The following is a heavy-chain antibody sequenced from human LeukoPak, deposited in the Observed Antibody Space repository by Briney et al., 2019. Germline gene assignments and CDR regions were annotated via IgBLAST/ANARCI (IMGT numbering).Heavy chain of an antibody. J-gene: IGHJ4*02. CDR3: ARGRYYYDSSGSFDY. Sequence: GGSLRLSCAASGFTFSDYYMSWIRQAPGKGREWVSYISSSGSTIYYADSVKGRFTISRDNAKNSLYLQMNSLRAEDTAVYYCARGRYYYDSSGSFDYWGQGTLVTVSS. V-gene: IGHV3-11*04. D-gene: IGHD3-22*01. CDR1: GFTFSDYY. CDR2: ISSSGSTI.